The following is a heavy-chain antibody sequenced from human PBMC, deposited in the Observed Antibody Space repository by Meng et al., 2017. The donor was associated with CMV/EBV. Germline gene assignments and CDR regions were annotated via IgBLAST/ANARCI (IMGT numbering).Heavy chain of an antibody. CDR1: GFTFSSYA. J-gene: IGHJ3*02. CDR3: AKEGSSSLGGAFDI. Sequence: GESLKISCAASGFTFSSYAMSWVRQAPGKGLEWVSAISGSGGSTYYADPVKGRFTISRDNSKNTLYLQMNSLRAEDTAVYYCAKEGSSSLGGAFDIWGQGTMVTVSS. V-gene: IGHV3-23*01. D-gene: IGHD6-6*01. CDR2: ISGSGGST.